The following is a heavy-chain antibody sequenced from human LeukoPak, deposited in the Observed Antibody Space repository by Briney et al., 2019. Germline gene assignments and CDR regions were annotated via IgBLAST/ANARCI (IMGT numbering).Heavy chain of an antibody. V-gene: IGHV3-30*04. J-gene: IGHJ6*02. CDR2: ISYDGSNK. CDR3: ASSLYCSSTSCYQNYYYYGMDV. D-gene: IGHD2-2*01. Sequence: GGSLRLSCAASGFTFSSYAMHRVRQAPGKGLEWVAVISYDGSNKYYADSVKGRFTISRDNSKNTLYLQMNSLRAEDTAVYYCASSLYCSSTSCYQNYYYYGMDVWGQGTTVTVSS. CDR1: GFTFSSYA.